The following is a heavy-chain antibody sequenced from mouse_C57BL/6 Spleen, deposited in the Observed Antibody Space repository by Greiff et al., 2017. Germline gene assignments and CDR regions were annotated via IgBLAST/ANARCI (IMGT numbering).Heavy chain of an antibody. V-gene: IGHV1-81*01. CDR2: IYPRSGNT. CDR3: ARRAGDGYYDFDY. Sequence: QVQLQQSGAELARPGASVKLSCKASGYTFTSYGISWVKQRTGQGLEWIGEIYPRSGNTYYNEKFKGKATLTADKSSSTAYMELRSLTSEDSAVYFCARRAGDGYYDFDYWGQGTTLTVSS. D-gene: IGHD2-3*01. CDR1: GYTFTSYG. J-gene: IGHJ2*01.